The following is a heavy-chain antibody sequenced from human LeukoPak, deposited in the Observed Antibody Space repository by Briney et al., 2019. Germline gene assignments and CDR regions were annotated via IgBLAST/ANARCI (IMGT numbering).Heavy chain of an antibody. V-gene: IGHV3-7*03. CDR2: IKQDGSEK. Sequence: GGSLRLSCAASGFTFSSYWMSWVRQAPGKGLEWVANIKQDGSEKYYVDSVKGRFTISRDNAKNSLYLQMNSLRAEDTAVYYCARVGTMVRGVYYGMDVWGKGTTVTVSS. CDR3: ARVGTMVRGVYYGMDV. CDR1: GFTFSSYW. D-gene: IGHD3-10*01. J-gene: IGHJ6*04.